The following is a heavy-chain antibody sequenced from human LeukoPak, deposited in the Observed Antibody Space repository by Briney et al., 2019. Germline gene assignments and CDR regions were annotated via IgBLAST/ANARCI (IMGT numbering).Heavy chain of an antibody. CDR1: GFTFSSNW. J-gene: IGHJ4*02. D-gene: IGHD6-6*01. CDR2: INNDGTTT. V-gene: IGHV3-74*03. Sequence: GGSLRLSCAASGFTFSSNWMHWVRQAPGKGLVWVSRINNDGTTTTYADSVKGRFTISRDNAKNSLYLQMNSLRAEDTAVYYCARDPSSSAGGWGQGTLVTVSS. CDR3: ARDPSSSAGG.